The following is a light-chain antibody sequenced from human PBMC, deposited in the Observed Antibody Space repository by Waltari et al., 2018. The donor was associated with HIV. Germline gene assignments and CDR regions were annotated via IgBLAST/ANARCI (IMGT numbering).Light chain of an antibody. CDR1: QSVSSSL. Sequence: EIVLMQSPGTLSLSPGERATLSCRATQSVSSSLLAWYQHKPGQAPRLLIYGASTRATAIPDRFSGSGSGTDFTLTISRLEPEDFAVYYCQHYRSSQGFTFGPGTKVDIK. J-gene: IGKJ3*01. CDR2: GAS. V-gene: IGKV3-20*01. CDR3: QHYRSSQGFT.